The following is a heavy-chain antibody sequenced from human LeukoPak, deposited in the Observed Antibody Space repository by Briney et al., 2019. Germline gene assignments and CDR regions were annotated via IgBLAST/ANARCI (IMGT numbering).Heavy chain of an antibody. CDR2: IYPDNSET. CDR1: GYNFSRFW. V-gene: IGHV5-51*01. J-gene: IGHJ4*02. Sequence: GESLKISCRTSGYNFSRFWIGWVRLMPGKGLEWMGIIYPDNSETKYSPSFQGQVTISADKSISTAYLQWSSLKASDSAMYYCARMTLGLYFFDYWAQGSLVAVSS. D-gene: IGHD2-2*03. CDR3: ARMTLGLYFFDY.